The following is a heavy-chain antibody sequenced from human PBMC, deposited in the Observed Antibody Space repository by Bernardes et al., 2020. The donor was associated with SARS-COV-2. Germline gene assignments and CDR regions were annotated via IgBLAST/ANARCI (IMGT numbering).Heavy chain of an antibody. CDR3: ARVGAVENDVHCSSTSCLTRSWFDP. CDR1: GYTFTSYG. CDR2: ISAYNGNT. V-gene: IGHV1-18*01. Sequence: APVKVSCKASGYTFTSYGISWVRQAPGQGLEWMGWISAYNGNTNYAQKLQGRVTMTTDTSTSTAYMELRSLRSDDTAVYYCARVGAVENDVHCSSTSCLTRSWFDPWGQGTLVTVSS. J-gene: IGHJ5*02. D-gene: IGHD2-2*01.